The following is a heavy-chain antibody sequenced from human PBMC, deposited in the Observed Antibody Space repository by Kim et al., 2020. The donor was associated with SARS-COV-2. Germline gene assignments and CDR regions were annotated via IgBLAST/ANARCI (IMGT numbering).Heavy chain of an antibody. D-gene: IGHD3-10*01. CDR2: INTGNGNT. J-gene: IGHJ4*02. CDR1: GYTFTTYA. V-gene: IGHV1-3*04. CDR3: ARNGLTGGGAGSYQDY. Sequence: ASVKVSCKASGYTFTTYALHWVRQAPGQRLEWMGWINTGNGNTKYLQKFQGRVTITRDTSASTAYMELSSLRSEDTAVYYCARNGLTGGGAGSYQDYWGQGTLVTVSS.